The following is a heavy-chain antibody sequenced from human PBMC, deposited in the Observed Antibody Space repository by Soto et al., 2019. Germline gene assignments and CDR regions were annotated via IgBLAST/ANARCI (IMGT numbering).Heavy chain of an antibody. CDR1: GYTFTSYD. J-gene: IGHJ6*03. CDR2: MNPNSGNT. D-gene: IGHD1-7*01. V-gene: IGHV1-8*01. CDR3: ARGWYNWKYSYYYYYMDV. Sequence: ASVKVSCKASGYTFTSYDINWVRQATGQGLEWMGWMNPNSGNTGYAQKFQGRVTMTRNTSISTAYMELSSLRSEDTAVYYCARGWYNWKYSYYYYYMDVWGKGTTVTSP.